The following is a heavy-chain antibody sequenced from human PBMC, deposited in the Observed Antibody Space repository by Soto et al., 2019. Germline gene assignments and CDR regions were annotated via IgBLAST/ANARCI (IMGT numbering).Heavy chain of an antibody. V-gene: IGHV1-8*01. CDR3: AREGGDYGDYANNY. Sequence: ASVKVSCKSSGYTFTSYDINWVRQATGQGLEWMGWMNPNSGNTGYAQKFQGRVTMTRNTSISTAYMELSSLRSEDTAVYYCAREGGDYGDYANNYWGQGTLVTVSS. CDR1: GYTFTSYD. CDR2: MNPNSGNT. J-gene: IGHJ4*02. D-gene: IGHD4-17*01.